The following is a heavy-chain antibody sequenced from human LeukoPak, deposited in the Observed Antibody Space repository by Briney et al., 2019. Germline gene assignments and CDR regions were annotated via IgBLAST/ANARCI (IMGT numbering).Heavy chain of an antibody. J-gene: IGHJ1*01. Sequence: PSETLSLTCSVSGGSISSSRYYWGWIRQPPGKGLEWIGSGSTYYNPSLKSRVTISVDTSKNQFSLKLSSVTAADTAVYFCASPRGDDSGGYYTWYFHHWGQGILVTVSS. V-gene: IGHV4-39*07. CDR1: GGSISSSRYY. D-gene: IGHD3-22*01. CDR2: SGST. CDR3: ASPRGDDSGGYYTWYFHH.